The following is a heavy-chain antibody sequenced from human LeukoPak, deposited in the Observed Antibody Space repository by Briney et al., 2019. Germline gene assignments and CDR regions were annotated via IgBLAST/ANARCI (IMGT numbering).Heavy chain of an antibody. CDR2: ISGSGGST. CDR1: GFTFSSYA. D-gene: IGHD2-15*01. CDR3: AKAKKYCSGGSCYYFDY. J-gene: IGHJ4*02. Sequence: GGSLRLSCAASGFTFSSYAMSWVRQAPGKGLEWVSAISGSGGSTYYADSVKGRFTISRDNSKNTLYRQMNSLRAEDTAVYYCAKAKKYCSGGSCYYFDYWGQGTLVTVSS. V-gene: IGHV3-23*01.